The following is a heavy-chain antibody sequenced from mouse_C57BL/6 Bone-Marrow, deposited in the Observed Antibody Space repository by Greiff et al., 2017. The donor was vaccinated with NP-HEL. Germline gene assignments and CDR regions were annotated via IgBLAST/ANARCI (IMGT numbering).Heavy chain of an antibody. CDR2: IYPRSGNT. J-gene: IGHJ1*03. D-gene: IGHD1-1*01. V-gene: IGHV1-81*01. CDR1: GYTFTSYG. Sequence: QVQLKQSGAELARPGASVKLSCKASGYTFTSYGISWVKQRTGQGLEWIGEIYPRSGNTYYNEKFKGKATLTADKSSSTAYMELRSLTSEDSAVYFCARGYYYGSSSLFVWGTGTTVTVSS. CDR3: ARGYYYGSSSLFV.